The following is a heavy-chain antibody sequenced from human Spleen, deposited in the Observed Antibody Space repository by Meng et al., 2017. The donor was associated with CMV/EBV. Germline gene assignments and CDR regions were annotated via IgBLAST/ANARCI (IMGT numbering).Heavy chain of an antibody. V-gene: IGHV1-2*02. Sequence: CKASGYTFTGYYMHWVRQAPGQGLEWMGWINPNSGGTNYAQKFQGRVTMTRDTSISTAYMELSRLRSDDTAVYYCAREWSSTSNFDYWGQGTLVTVSS. J-gene: IGHJ4*02. CDR1: GYTFTGYY. CDR2: INPNSGGT. D-gene: IGHD2-2*01. CDR3: AREWSSTSNFDY.